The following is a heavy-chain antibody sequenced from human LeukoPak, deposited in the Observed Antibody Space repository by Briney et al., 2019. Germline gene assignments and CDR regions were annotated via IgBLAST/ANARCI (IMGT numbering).Heavy chain of an antibody. V-gene: IGHV3-30*02. Sequence: GGSLRLSCGASGFTFSSYGMHWVRQAPGKGLEWVAFIRYGGSNKYYADSVKGRFTISRDNSKNTLYLQMNSLRAEDTAVYYCAKGPDQYYYYMDVWGKGTTVTISS. CDR2: IRYGGSNK. CDR3: AKGPDQYYYYMDV. CDR1: GFTFSSYG. J-gene: IGHJ6*03.